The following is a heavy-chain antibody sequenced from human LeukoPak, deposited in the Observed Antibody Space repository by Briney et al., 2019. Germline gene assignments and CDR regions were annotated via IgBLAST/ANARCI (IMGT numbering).Heavy chain of an antibody. Sequence: SETLSLTCTVSGGPISSSSYYWSWIRQPAGKGLEWIGRVYTSGSTNYNPSLKSRVTMSVDTSKNQFSLKLSSVTAADTAVYYCARDTAMGFDYWGQGTLVTVSS. J-gene: IGHJ4*02. D-gene: IGHD5-18*01. CDR2: VYTSGST. V-gene: IGHV4-61*02. CDR1: GGPISSSSYY. CDR3: ARDTAMGFDY.